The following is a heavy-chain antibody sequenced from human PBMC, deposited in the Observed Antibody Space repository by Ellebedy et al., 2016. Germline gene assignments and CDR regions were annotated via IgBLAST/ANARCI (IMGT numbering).Heavy chain of an antibody. CDR1: GFTFSSYA. J-gene: IGHJ3*01. CDR3: ARQRSTRLRDGFDV. V-gene: IGHV3-7*03. CDR2: IKQDGSEK. D-gene: IGHD2-2*01. Sequence: GESLKISXAASGFTFSSYAMSWVRQAPGKGLEWVANIKQDGSEKYYVDSVKGRFTISRDNAKKTLYLDVSTLRPEDTALYFCARQRSTRLRDGFDVWGQGTMVTVSS.